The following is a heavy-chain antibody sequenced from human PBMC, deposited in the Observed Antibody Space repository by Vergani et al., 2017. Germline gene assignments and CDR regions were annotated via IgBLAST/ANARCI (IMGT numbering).Heavy chain of an antibody. D-gene: IGHD3-16*02. CDR3: ARDGFYDCTRGSYHTPSYYGMDV. CDR1: GYSFINYG. Sequence: QSQLVQSGDEVKKPGASVKVSCKTSGYSFINYGISWVRQAPGQGLEWLGWVSPYNGNTNYGQKLQGRVTMTTDTSTRTAYMQLRRLTFDDTAVYYSARDGFYDCTRGSYHTPSYYGMDVWGQGTKVTVAS. J-gene: IGHJ6*02. V-gene: IGHV1-18*01. CDR2: VSPYNGNT.